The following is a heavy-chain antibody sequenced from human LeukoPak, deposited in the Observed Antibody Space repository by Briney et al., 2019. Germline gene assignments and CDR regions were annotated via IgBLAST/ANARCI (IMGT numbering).Heavy chain of an antibody. Sequence: SETLSLTCQVSGGSISNSYWSWIRQPAGKGLEWIGRISSSGSTNYNPSLKSRVTMSVDTSNNQFSLKLSSVTAADTAVYYCARAGPIVRGAFDIWGQGTMVTVSS. CDR1: GGSISNSY. D-gene: IGHD1/OR15-1a*01. J-gene: IGHJ3*02. V-gene: IGHV4-4*07. CDR2: ISSSGST. CDR3: ARAGPIVRGAFDI.